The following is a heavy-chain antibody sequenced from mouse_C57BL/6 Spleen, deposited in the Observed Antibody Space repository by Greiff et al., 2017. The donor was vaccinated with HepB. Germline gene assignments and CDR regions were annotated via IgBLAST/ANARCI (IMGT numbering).Heavy chain of an antibody. Sequence: QVQLQQSGPEPVKPGASVKISCKASGYAFSSSWMNWVKQRPGKGLEWIGRIYPGDGDTNYNGKFKGKATLTADKSSSTAYMQLSSLTSEDSAVYCCARDGYYYGSSSYFDVWGTGTTVTVSS. J-gene: IGHJ1*03. D-gene: IGHD1-1*01. V-gene: IGHV1-82*01. CDR2: IYPGDGDT. CDR1: GYAFSSSW. CDR3: ARDGYYYGSSSYFDV.